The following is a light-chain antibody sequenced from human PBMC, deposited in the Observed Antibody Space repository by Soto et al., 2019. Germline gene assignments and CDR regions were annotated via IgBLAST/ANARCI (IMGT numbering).Light chain of an antibody. CDR3: QQYGSSPTT. CDR2: GAS. V-gene: IGKV3-20*01. J-gene: IGKJ1*01. Sequence: EIVLTQYKGTLSLSPGERATLSCRASQSVTSNYLAWYQQKPGQAPRLLIFGASIRDTGIPDRFSGSGSGTDFTLTINRLEPEDFAVYHCQQYGSSPTTFAQGANVDIK. CDR1: QSVTSNY.